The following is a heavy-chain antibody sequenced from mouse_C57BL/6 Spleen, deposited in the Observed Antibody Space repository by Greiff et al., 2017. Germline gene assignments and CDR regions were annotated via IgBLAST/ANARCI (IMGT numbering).Heavy chain of an antibody. CDR3: TSTVRDAMDY. J-gene: IGHJ4*01. V-gene: IGHV14-4*01. CDR1: GFNIQDDY. D-gene: IGHD1-1*01. CDR2: IDPENGDT. Sequence: EVQLQQSGAELVRPGASVKLSCTASGFNIQDDYMHWVKQRPEQGLEWIGWIDPENGDTEYASKFQGKATITADTSSNTAYLQLSSLTSEDTAVYYCTSTVRDAMDYWGQGTSVTVSS.